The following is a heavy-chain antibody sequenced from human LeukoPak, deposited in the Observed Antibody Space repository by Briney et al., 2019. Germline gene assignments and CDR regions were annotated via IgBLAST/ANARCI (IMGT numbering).Heavy chain of an antibody. CDR1: GGSISKYY. Sequence: SETLSLTCSVSGGSISKYYWSWIRQPPGKGLEWIGYIYYSGSTNYNPSLKSRVTISVDTSKNQFSLKLSSVTAADTAVYYCARVIAVAGIYYYYMDVWGKGTTVTISS. V-gene: IGHV4-59*01. CDR2: IYYSGST. CDR3: ARVIAVAGIYYYYMDV. J-gene: IGHJ6*03. D-gene: IGHD6-19*01.